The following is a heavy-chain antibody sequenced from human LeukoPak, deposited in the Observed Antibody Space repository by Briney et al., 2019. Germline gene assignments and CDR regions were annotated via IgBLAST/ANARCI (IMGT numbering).Heavy chain of an antibody. CDR3: ARVWFRSAGYSYGYVGY. CDR1: GYTFTGYY. D-gene: IGHD5-18*01. V-gene: IGHV1-2*02. Sequence: ASVKVSCKASGYTFTGYYMHWVRQAPGQGLEWMGWINPNSGGTNYAQKFQGRVTMTRDTSISTAYMELSRLRSDDTAVYYCARVWFRSAGYSYGYVGYWGQGTLVTVSS. J-gene: IGHJ4*02. CDR2: INPNSGGT.